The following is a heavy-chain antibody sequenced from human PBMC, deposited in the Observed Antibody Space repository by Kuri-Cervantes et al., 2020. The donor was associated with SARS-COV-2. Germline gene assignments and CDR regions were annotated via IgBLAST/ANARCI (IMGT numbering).Heavy chain of an antibody. V-gene: IGHV1-69*13. D-gene: IGHD3-3*01. CDR3: ARDRPYENTIFGVVPSHDWYFDL. CDR2: IIPIFGTA. Sequence: LVKVSCKASGGTFSSYAISWVRQAPGQGLEWMGRIIPIFGTANYAQKFQGRVTITADESTSTAYMELSSLRSEDTAVYYCARDRPYENTIFGVVPSHDWYFDLWGRGTLVTVSS. CDR1: GGTFSSYA. J-gene: IGHJ2*01.